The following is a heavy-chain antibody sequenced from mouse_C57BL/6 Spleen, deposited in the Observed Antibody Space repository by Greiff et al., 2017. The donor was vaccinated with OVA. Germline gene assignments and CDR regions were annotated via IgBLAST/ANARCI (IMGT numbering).Heavy chain of an antibody. CDR3: ARWGYYDYDVGYYAMDY. J-gene: IGHJ4*01. V-gene: IGHV1-20*01. CDR1: GYSFTGYF. D-gene: IGHD2-4*01. Sequence: VQLQQSGPELVKPGDSVKISCKASGYSFTGYFMNWVMQSNGKSLEWIGRINPYNGDTFYNQKFKGKATLTVDKSSSTAHMELRSLTSEDSAVYYCARWGYYDYDVGYYAMDYWGQGTSVTVSS. CDR2: INPYNGDT.